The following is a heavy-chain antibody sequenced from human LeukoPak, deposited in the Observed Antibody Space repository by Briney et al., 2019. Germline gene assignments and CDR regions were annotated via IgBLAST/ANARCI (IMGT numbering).Heavy chain of an antibody. CDR3: ARHGHPSGPDAFDI. CDR1: GGSISSSSYY. Sequence: SETLSLTCTVSGGSISSSSYYWGWIRQPPGKGLEWIGSIYYSGSTYCNPPLKSRVTISVDTSKNQFSLKLSSVTTADTAVYYCARHGHPSGPDAFDIWGQGTMVTVSS. D-gene: IGHD3-3*01. V-gene: IGHV4-39*01. J-gene: IGHJ3*02. CDR2: IYYSGST.